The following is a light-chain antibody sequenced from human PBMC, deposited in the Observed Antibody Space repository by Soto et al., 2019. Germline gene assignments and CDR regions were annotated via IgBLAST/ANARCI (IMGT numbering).Light chain of an antibody. V-gene: IGKV1-9*01. J-gene: IGKJ3*01. CDR3: QQLYSYPFT. CDR1: QSISNH. Sequence: DIQLTQSPSFLSASVGDRVTITCRASQSISNHFAWYQQKPGKAPSLLIYHASTLQSGVPSRFSGSQSGTEFTLTISSLQPEDFATYYCQQLYSYPFTFGPGTKVDV. CDR2: HAS.